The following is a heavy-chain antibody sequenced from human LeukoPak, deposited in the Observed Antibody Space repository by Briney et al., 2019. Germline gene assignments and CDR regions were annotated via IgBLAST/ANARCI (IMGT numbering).Heavy chain of an antibody. CDR1: GYSFTSYW. J-gene: IGHJ3*02. CDR2: FEPSESYT. Sequence: GEALKISRKGSGYSFTSYWIIWGLQMPGKGLEWRVRFEPSESYTNYSPSFQGHFTISADKSIRTAHLQWSCLKGSDTAMYYCARRRTIWSGEAFDIWGEGTMVTVSS. CDR3: ARRRTIWSGEAFDI. D-gene: IGHD3-10*01. V-gene: IGHV5-10-1*01.